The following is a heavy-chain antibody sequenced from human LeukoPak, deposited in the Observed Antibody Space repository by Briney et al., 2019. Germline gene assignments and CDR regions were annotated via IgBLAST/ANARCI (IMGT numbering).Heavy chain of an antibody. CDR2: IYYSGST. Sequence: SETLSLTCTVSGGSISTYYWTWIRQPPGKGLEWIGYIYYSGSTNHNPSLKSRVTISVDTSKNQFSLKLSSVTAADTAVYYWARDDGYHGWFDPWGQGTLVTVSS. J-gene: IGHJ5*02. CDR1: GGSISTYY. D-gene: IGHD3-22*01. V-gene: IGHV4-59*01. CDR3: ARDDGYHGWFDP.